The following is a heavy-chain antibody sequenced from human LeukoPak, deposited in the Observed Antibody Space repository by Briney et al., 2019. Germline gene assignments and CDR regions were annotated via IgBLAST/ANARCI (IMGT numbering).Heavy chain of an antibody. Sequence: PGGSLRLSCAASGFTFGSYAMSWVRQAPGKGLEWVSAISGSGGSTYYADSVKGRFTISRDNSKNTLYLQMNSLRAEDTAVYYCAKTRRNYYDSSGPLTYYFDYWGQGTLVTVSS. V-gene: IGHV3-23*01. CDR3: AKTRRNYYDSSGPLTYYFDY. CDR2: ISGSGGST. D-gene: IGHD3-22*01. J-gene: IGHJ4*02. CDR1: GFTFGSYA.